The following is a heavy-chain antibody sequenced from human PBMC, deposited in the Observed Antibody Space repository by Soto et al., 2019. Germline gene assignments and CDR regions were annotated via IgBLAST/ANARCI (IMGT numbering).Heavy chain of an antibody. Sequence: QITLKESGPTLVKPAQTLTLTCTVSGFSLSTSGEGVVWIRQPPGEALEWLALIYWDDDRNYSPSLKSRLTITKDTPNHPAVLTMTNLDPVDTATDYCAHRLRNDGSFDYWGQGTLVTVSS. V-gene: IGHV2-5*02. CDR3: AHRLRNDGSFDY. CDR1: GFSLSTSGEG. D-gene: IGHD3-10*01. CDR2: IYWDDDR. J-gene: IGHJ4*02.